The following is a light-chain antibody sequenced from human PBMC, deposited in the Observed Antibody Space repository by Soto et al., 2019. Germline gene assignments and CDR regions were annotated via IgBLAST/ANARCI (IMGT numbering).Light chain of an antibody. Sequence: QSALTQPASVSGSPGQSITISCTGTSSAVGGYNYVSWYQQHPGKAPKLMIYEVSNRPSGVSNRFSGSKSGNTASLTISGLQAEDEADYYCSSYTSSRPLVVFGGGTQLTVL. CDR3: SSYTSSRPLVV. V-gene: IGLV2-14*01. CDR1: SSAVGGYNY. CDR2: EVS. J-gene: IGLJ2*01.